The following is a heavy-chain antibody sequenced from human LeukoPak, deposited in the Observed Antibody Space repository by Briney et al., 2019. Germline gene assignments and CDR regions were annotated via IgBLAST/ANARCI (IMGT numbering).Heavy chain of an antibody. CDR2: IYYSGST. CDR1: GGSLSSSSYY. D-gene: IGHD6-6*01. V-gene: IGHV4-39*01. Sequence: PSETLSLTCTVPGGSLSSSSYYWGWVRQPPGKGPEWDGSIYYSGSTYYNPSLKSRVTISVDTSKNQFSLKLSSVTAADTAVYYCARLYWGIAARRIDYWGQGTLVTVSS. CDR3: ARLYWGIAARRIDY. J-gene: IGHJ4*02.